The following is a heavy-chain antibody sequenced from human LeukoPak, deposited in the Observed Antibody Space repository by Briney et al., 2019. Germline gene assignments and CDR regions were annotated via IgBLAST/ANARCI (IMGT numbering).Heavy chain of an antibody. D-gene: IGHD4-23*01. CDR2: MFHSGST. CDR1: GGSVTTYY. CDR3: AKHSAHYGGNAYFDS. Sequence: SETLSLTCTVSGGSVTTYYWSWIRQPPGKGLEWIGYMFHSGSTNCHPSLKSRVTFSIDASKNHFSLRPTSVTAADTAIYYCAKHSAHYGGNAYFDSWGQGAPVTVSS. J-gene: IGHJ4*02. V-gene: IGHV4-59*08.